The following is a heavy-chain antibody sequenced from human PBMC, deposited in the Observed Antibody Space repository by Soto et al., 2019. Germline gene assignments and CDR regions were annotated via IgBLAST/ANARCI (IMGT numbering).Heavy chain of an antibody. Sequence: GESRKISCKGSGYSFTSYWIGWVRQMPGKGLEWMGIIYPGDSDTRYSPSFQGQVTISADKSISTAYLQWSSLKASDTAMYYCARHAPLRFLEWYNNRGHYYYGMDVWGQGTTVTVSS. CDR2: IYPGDSDT. D-gene: IGHD3-3*01. V-gene: IGHV5-51*01. CDR1: GYSFTSYW. J-gene: IGHJ6*02. CDR3: ARHAPLRFLEWYNNRGHYYYGMDV.